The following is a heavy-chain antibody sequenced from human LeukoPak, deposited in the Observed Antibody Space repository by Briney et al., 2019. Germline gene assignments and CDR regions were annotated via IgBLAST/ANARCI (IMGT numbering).Heavy chain of an antibody. V-gene: IGHV1-46*01. D-gene: IGHD2-2*01. Sequence: ASVKVSCKASGYTFTSYYMHWVRQAPGQGLEWMGIINPSGGSTSYAQKFQGRVTMTRDMSTSTVYMELSSLRSEDTAVYYCARPQTCGTSCLNKAAFDIWGQGTMVTVSS. CDR1: GYTFTSYY. CDR3: ARPQTCGTSCLNKAAFDI. CDR2: INPSGGST. J-gene: IGHJ3*02.